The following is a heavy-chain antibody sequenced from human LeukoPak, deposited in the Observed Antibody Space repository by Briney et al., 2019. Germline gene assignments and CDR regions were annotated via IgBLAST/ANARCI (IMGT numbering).Heavy chain of an antibody. CDR1: GYTFTSYY. J-gene: IGHJ4*02. CDR2: INPNSGGT. V-gene: IGHV1-2*02. Sequence: GASVKVSCKAPGYTFTSYYMHWVRQAPGQGLEWMGWINPNSGGTNYAQKFQGRVSMTRDTSISTAYMELSRLRSDDTAVYYCVKICSSTSCHDYWGQGTLVTVSS. D-gene: IGHD2-2*01. CDR3: VKICSSTSCHDY.